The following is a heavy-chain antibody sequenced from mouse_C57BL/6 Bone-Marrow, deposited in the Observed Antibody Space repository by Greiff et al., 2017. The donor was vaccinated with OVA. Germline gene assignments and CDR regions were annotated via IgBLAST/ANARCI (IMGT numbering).Heavy chain of an antibody. CDR2: INPYNGGT. CDR3: ARDYSSWYFAV. D-gene: IGHD2-5*01. V-gene: IGHV1-19*01. Sequence: EVKLMESGPVLVKPGASVKMSCKASGYTFTDYYMNWVKQSHGKSLEWIGVINPYNGGTSYNQKFKGKATLTVDKSSSTAYMELNSLTSEDSAVYYCARDYSSWYFAVWGTGTTVTVSA. J-gene: IGHJ1*03. CDR1: GYTFTDYY.